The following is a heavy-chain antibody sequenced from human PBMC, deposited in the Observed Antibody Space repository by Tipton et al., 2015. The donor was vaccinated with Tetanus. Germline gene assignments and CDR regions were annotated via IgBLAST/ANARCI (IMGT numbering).Heavy chain of an antibody. D-gene: IGHD5-24*01. V-gene: IGHV4-61*08. CDR3: ARTTRRWLHPDY. J-gene: IGHJ4*02. CDR1: GASLRGGDYH. CDR2: IFYNGRT. Sequence: TLSLTCSVSGASLRGGDYHWSWIRQPPGKGLEWIAYIFYNGRTQSNPSLKRRVSISVDTAKNQFSLQLSSVTAADTAIYYCARTTRRWLHPDYWGQGTLVTVSS.